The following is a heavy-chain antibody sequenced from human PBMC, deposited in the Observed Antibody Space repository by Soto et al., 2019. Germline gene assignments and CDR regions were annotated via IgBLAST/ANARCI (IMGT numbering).Heavy chain of an antibody. CDR3: VGEVASGY. CDR2: ISRDGSTM. V-gene: IGHV3-30*03. Sequence: QVQLVESGGGVVQPGRSLRLSCAASGVTLSNFGMHWVRPAPGKGLEWVAVISRDGSTMLYADSVKGRFTISRDSSRNTLYLQMNSLRAEDTAVYHCVGEVASGYWGQGTLVTVSS. D-gene: IGHD3-16*01. J-gene: IGHJ4*02. CDR1: GVTLSNFG.